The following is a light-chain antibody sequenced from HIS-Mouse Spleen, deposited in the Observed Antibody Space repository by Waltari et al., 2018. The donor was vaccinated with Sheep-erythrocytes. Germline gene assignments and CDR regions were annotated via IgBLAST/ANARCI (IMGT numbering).Light chain of an antibody. CDR2: EVS. CDR3: SSYAGSNNWV. Sequence: QSALTQPPSASGSPGQSVTISCTGTSSDVGGYNAVSWYQQHPGKAPNVMIYEVSKRPSGVPDRFSGSKSGNTASLTVSGLQAEDEADYYCSSYAGSNNWVFGGGTKLTVL. CDR1: SSDVGGYNA. V-gene: IGLV2-8*01. J-gene: IGLJ3*02.